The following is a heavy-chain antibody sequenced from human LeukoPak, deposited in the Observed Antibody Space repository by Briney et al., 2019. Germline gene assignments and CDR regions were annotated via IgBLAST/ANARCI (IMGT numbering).Heavy chain of an antibody. CDR3: AKDRHYYGSGSTNWFDP. J-gene: IGHJ5*02. V-gene: IGHV3-23*01. D-gene: IGHD3-10*01. CDR1: GFTFSSYA. CDR2: ISGSGGST. Sequence: PGGSLRLSCAASGFTFSSYAMSWVREAPGKGLEWVLAISGSGGSTYYADSVKGRFTISRDNSKNTLYLQMNSLRAEDTAVYYCAKDRHYYGSGSTNWFDPWGQGTLVTVSS.